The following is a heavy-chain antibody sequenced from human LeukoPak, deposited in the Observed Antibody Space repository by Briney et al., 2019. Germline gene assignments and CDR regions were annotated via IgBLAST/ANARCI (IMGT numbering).Heavy chain of an antibody. V-gene: IGHV4-59*01. CDR3: ARATAIIFDY. CDR1: GGSISSYY. CDR2: IYYSGST. D-gene: IGHD2-21*02. J-gene: IGHJ4*02. Sequence: SETLSLTCTVSGGSISSYYWSWIRQPPGKGLEWIGYIYYSGSTNYNPSLKSRVTISVDTSKNQFSLKLSSVTAADTAVYYYARATAIIFDYWGQGTLVTVSS.